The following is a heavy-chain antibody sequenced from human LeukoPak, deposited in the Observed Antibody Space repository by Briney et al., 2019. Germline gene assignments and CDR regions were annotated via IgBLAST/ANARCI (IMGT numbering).Heavy chain of an antibody. J-gene: IGHJ5*01. V-gene: IGHV3-23*01. CDR2: ISGSGGST. CDR3: ASSREATSNWFVY. D-gene: IGHD2-2*01. CDR1: GFTFRSYA. Sequence: GGSLRLSCAASGFTFRSYALTWVRQAPGKGLEWVSAISGSGGSTYYADSVQGRFTISRDNSKNTLYLQMNSLRAEDTAVYHCASSREATSNWFVYWGQGTLVTVSS.